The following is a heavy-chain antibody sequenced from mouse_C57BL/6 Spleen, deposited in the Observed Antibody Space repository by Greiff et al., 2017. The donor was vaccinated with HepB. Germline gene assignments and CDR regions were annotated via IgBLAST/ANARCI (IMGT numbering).Heavy chain of an antibody. V-gene: IGHV1-50*01. J-gene: IGHJ2*01. CDR3: ARRGGYYFDY. Sequence: VQLQQPGAELVKPGASVKLSCKASGYTFTSYWMQWVKQRPGQGLEWIGEIDPSDSYTNYNQKFKGKATLTVDTSSSTAYMQLSSVTSEDSAVYYCARRGGYYFDYWGQGTTLTVSS. CDR1: GYTFTSYW. CDR2: IDPSDSYT.